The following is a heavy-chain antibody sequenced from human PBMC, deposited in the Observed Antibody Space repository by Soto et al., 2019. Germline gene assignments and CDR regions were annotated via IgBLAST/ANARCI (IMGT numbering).Heavy chain of an antibody. CDR2: IILILGIA. CDR3: ARDPSQANCYGMDV. CDR1: GGTFSSYT. J-gene: IGHJ6*02. V-gene: IGHV1-69*08. Sequence: QVQLVQSGAEVKKPGSSVKVSCKASGGTFSSYTISWVRQAPGPGLEWMGRIILILGIANYAQKFQGRVTITADKSTSTAYMELSSLRSEDTAVYYCARDPSQANCYGMDVWGHGTTVTVAS.